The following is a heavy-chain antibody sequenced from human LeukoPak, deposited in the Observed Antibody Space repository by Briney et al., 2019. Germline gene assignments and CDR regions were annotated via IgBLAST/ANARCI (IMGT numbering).Heavy chain of an antibody. J-gene: IGHJ6*03. Sequence: SVKVSCKASGGTFSSYAISWVRQAPGQGLEWMGGIIPIFGTANYAQKFQGRVTMTRNTSISTAYMELSSLRSEDTAVYYCARGHYYDSSGHYYYYYMDVWGKGTTVTVSS. D-gene: IGHD3-22*01. CDR3: ARGHYYDSSGHYYYYYMDV. V-gene: IGHV1-69*05. CDR2: IIPIFGTA. CDR1: GGTFSSYA.